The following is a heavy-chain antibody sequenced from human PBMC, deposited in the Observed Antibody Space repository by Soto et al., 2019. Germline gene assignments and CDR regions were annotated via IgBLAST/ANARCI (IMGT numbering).Heavy chain of an antibody. J-gene: IGHJ3*02. CDR2: TYHCGRT. CDR3: ARRHYYDSSGYADALDI. Sequence: QVHLQESGPGLVEPSQTLSLTCTVSGDSISSGDYYWSWIRQSPDKGLEWIGYTYHCGRTYYKPSLKSRVTIFADTSKHQFSLKLSSVTAADTAVYYCARRHYYDSSGYADALDIWGQGTSVTVSS. CDR1: GDSISSGDYY. V-gene: IGHV4-30-4*01. D-gene: IGHD3-22*01.